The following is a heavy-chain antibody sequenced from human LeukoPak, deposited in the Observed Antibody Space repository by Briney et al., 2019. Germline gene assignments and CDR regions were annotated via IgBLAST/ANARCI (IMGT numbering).Heavy chain of an antibody. Sequence: APVKVSCKASGYSFVLYGISWVRQAPGQGLEWMGWISAYNGNTKYAQKLQGRVTMTTDTSTSTAYMELRSLRSDDTAVYYCARWDGSGTYFDYWGQGTLVTVSS. CDR3: ARWDGSGTYFDY. J-gene: IGHJ4*02. V-gene: IGHV1-18*01. CDR2: ISAYNGNT. D-gene: IGHD3-10*01. CDR1: GYSFVLYG.